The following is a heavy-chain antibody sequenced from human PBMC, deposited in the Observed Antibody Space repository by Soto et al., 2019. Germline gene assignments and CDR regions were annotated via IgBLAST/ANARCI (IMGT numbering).Heavy chain of an antibody. CDR1: GGSISSYY. CDR3: ARRYGASLDY. D-gene: IGHD4-17*01. Sequence: QVQLQESGPGLVKPSETLSLTCTVSGGSISSYYWRWIRQPPGKGLEWIGYIYYSGSTNYNPSIKSRVNISVDTPKNQSSLKLSSVTAADTAVYYCARRYGASLDYWGQGTLVTVSS. V-gene: IGHV4-59*01. J-gene: IGHJ4*02. CDR2: IYYSGST.